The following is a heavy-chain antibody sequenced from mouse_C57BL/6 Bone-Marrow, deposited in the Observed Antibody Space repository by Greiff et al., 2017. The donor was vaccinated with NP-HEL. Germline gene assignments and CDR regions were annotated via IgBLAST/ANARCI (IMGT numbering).Heavy chain of an antibody. CDR3: AVLSKWFAY. V-gene: IGHV2-2*01. D-gene: IGHD2-5*01. J-gene: IGHJ3*01. Sequence: QVQLQQSGPGLVQPSQSLSITCTVSGFSLTSYGVHWVRQSPGKGLEWLGVIWSGGSTDYNAAFISRLSISKDNSKCQVFFKMNSLQADDTAIYYCAVLSKWFAYWGQGTLVTVSA. CDR2: IWSGGST. CDR1: GFSLTSYG.